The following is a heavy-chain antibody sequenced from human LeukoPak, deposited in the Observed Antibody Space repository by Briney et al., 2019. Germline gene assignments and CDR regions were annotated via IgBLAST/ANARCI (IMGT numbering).Heavy chain of an antibody. V-gene: IGHV1-8*02. D-gene: IGHD3-10*01. CDR1: GYTFTSYH. Sequence: GASVKVSCKASGYTFTSYHMHWVRQATGQGLEWMGWMNPNSGNTGYAQKFQGRVTMTRNTSMSTAYMELNSLRSEDTAVYYCARANYYGSGKKDLDYWGQGTLVTVSS. CDR3: ARANYYGSGKKDLDY. CDR2: MNPNSGNT. J-gene: IGHJ4*02.